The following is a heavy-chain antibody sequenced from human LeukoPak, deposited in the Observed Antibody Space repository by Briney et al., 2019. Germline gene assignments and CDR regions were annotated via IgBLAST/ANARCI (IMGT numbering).Heavy chain of an antibody. CDR3: ARGGEIAAALFDY. CDR2: INPNSGGT. J-gene: IGHJ4*02. V-gene: IGHV1-2*02. D-gene: IGHD6-13*01. Sequence: ASVKVSCRASGYTFTGYYMHWVRQAPGQGLEWMGWINPNSGGTNYAQKFQGRVTMTRDTSISTAYMELSRLRSDDTAVYYCARGGEIAAALFDYWGQGTLVTVSS. CDR1: GYTFTGYY.